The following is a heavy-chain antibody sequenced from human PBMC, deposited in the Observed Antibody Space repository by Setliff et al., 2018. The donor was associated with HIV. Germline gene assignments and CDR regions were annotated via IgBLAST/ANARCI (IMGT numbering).Heavy chain of an antibody. CDR1: GFTFRSHA. J-gene: IGHJ4*02. D-gene: IGHD1-1*01. CDR2: ISYDGTKT. CDR3: ARLGKHDAGIFDY. Sequence: GGSLRLSCAASGFTFRSHAVHWVRQAPGKGLEWVAIISYDGTKTHYTDSVKGRFTISRDNSKNTLHLHLNSLRPEDTAVYYCARLGKHDAGIFDYWGQGTLVTVSS. V-gene: IGHV3-30*04.